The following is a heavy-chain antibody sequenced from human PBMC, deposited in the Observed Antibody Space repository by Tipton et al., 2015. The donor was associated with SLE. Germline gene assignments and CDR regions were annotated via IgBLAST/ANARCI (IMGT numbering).Heavy chain of an antibody. CDR3: AKGKSQGRNAFNI. V-gene: IGHV3-23*01. CDR2: ISGSGSST. Sequence: SLRLSCAASGFTFNSYAMSWIRQAPGKGLEWVSGISGSGSSTYYADSVKGRFTISRDNSKNTLYLQMNSLRAEDTAVYYCAKGKSQGRNAFNIWGQGTMVAVSS. CDR1: GFTFNSYA. J-gene: IGHJ3*02.